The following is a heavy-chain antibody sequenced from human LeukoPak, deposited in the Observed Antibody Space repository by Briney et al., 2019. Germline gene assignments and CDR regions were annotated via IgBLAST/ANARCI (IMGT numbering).Heavy chain of an antibody. CDR2: TNSDGSTT. J-gene: IGHJ4*02. V-gene: IGHV3-74*01. CDR3: GRGMRDYYGLDY. Sequence: GGSLRLSCAASGFIFNNFWMHWVRQVPGKGLVWVSHTNSDGSTTDYADSVRGRFTISRDSAKNTLYLQMNRLTVEDTAVYYCGRGMRDYYGLDYWGQGILVTVSS. CDR1: GFIFNNFW. D-gene: IGHD3-10*01.